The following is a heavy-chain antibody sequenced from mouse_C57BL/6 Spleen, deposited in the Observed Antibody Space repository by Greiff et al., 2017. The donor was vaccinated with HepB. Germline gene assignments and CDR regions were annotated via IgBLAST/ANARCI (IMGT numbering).Heavy chain of an antibody. D-gene: IGHD3-2*02. J-gene: IGHJ4*01. CDR1: GYTFTDYE. V-gene: IGHV1-15*01. CDR3: TRWGQLRLRAMDY. CDR2: IDPETGGT. Sequence: QVQLQQSGAELVRPGASVTLSCKASGYTFTDYEMHWVKQTPVHGLEWIGAIDPETGGTAYNQKFKGKAILTADKSSSTAYMELRSLTSEDSAVYYCTRWGQLRLRAMDYWGQGTSVTVSS.